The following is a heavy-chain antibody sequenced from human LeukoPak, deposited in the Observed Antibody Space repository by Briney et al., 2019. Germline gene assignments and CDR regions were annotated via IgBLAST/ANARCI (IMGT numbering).Heavy chain of an antibody. CDR3: AKASSGYPSSANNWFDP. V-gene: IGHV3-9*01. CDR2: ISWNSGSI. CDR1: GFTFDDYA. J-gene: IGHJ5*02. D-gene: IGHD3-3*01. Sequence: GGSLRLSCAASGFTFDDYAMHWVRKAPGKGLEWVSGISWNSGSIGYADSVKGRFTISRDNAKNSLYLQMNSLRAEDTALYYCAKASSGYPSSANNWFDPWGQGTLVTVSS.